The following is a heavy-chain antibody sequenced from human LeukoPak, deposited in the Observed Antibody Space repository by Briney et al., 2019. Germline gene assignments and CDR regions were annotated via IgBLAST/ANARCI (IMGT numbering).Heavy chain of an antibody. CDR3: ANEIRPNDY. D-gene: IGHD4-17*01. CDR1: GFTFSSYR. Sequence: PGGSLRLSCAASGFTFSSYRMNWVRQAPGKGLEWVANIKQDGSEKYYVDSVKGRFTISRDNAKNSLFLQMNSLRAEDTAVYYCANEIRPNDYWGQGTQVTVSS. J-gene: IGHJ4*02. CDR2: IKQDGSEK. V-gene: IGHV3-7*01.